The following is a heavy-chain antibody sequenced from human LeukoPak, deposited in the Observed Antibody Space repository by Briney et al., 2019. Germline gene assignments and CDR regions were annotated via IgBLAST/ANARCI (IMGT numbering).Heavy chain of an antibody. J-gene: IGHJ4*02. CDR3: EKARSSGYEYQPIDY. D-gene: IGHD3-22*01. Sequence: GRSLTLSCAVSGFSFSSYCTHWVRQAPGKGLEWVAVISYDGTNKYYADSVKGRFTISRDNSKKTLYLQMNSLRAEDTAVYYCEKARSSGYEYQPIDYWGQGTLVTVSS. CDR1: GFSFSSYC. V-gene: IGHV3-30*18. CDR2: ISYDGTNK.